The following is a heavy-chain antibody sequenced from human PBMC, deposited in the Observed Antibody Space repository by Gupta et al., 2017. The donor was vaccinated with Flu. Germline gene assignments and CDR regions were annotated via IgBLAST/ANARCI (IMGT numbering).Heavy chain of an antibody. Sequence: EVQLLESGGGLVQPGGSLRLSCVASGFTFSSYAMSWVRQAPGKGLEWVSVISGVGGTIYDADSVKGRFTISRDNSKNTLYLQMNSLRAEDTAVYYCAKKVGSGPWYLGFDYWGQGTLVTVSS. J-gene: IGHJ4*02. CDR3: AKKVGSGPWYLGFDY. CDR2: ISGVGGTI. D-gene: IGHD6-13*01. CDR1: GFTFSSYA. V-gene: IGHV3-23*01.